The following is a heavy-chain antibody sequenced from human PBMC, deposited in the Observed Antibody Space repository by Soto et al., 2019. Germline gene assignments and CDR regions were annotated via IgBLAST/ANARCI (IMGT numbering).Heavy chain of an antibody. CDR2: IFHGGST. J-gene: IGHJ5*02. CDR1: GGSINSGDYH. V-gene: IGHV4-30-2*01. D-gene: IGHD2-2*01. Sequence: TLSLTCTVSGGSINSGDYHWSWIRQPPGKGLEWIGYIFHGGSTYYNPSLRSRVTISVDRSRTQFSLKMSSVTAADTAVYYCARGRVVVPAAVMFNCLDPWGQGALVTVSS. CDR3: ARGRVVVPAAVMFNCLDP.